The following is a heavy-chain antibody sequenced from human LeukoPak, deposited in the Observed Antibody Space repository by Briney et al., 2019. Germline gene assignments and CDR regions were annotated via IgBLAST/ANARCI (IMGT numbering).Heavy chain of an antibody. CDR1: GSTFSSYA. Sequence: GGSLRLSCAASGSTFSSYAMSWVRQAPGKGLEWVSSITGSGGSTYYADSVKGRFTISRDNSKNTLYLQMNSLRAEDTAVYYCASSGGSGSYSRDYWGQGTLVTVSS. CDR3: ASSGGSGSYSRDY. CDR2: ITGSGGST. V-gene: IGHV3-23*01. J-gene: IGHJ4*02. D-gene: IGHD3-10*01.